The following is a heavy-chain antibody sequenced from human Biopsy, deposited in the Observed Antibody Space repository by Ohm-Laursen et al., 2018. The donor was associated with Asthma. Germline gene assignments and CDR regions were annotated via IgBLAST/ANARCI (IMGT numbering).Heavy chain of an antibody. CDR1: GFSFDDCA. Sequence: SLRLSCSAPGFSFDDCAMHWVRQAPGKGLEWVSSISWNSGNIDYADSVRGRFTISRDNAKNSLYLQMQSLRPEDTAFYYCARSADYYDSTDYLDFWGRGTLVTVSS. J-gene: IGHJ4*01. CDR3: ARSADYYDSTDYLDF. V-gene: IGHV3-9*01. D-gene: IGHD3-22*01. CDR2: ISWNSGNI.